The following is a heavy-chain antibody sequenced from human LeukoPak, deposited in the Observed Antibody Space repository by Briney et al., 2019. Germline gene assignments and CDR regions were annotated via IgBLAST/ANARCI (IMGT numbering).Heavy chain of an antibody. CDR1: GDSVSSNSAA. J-gene: IGHJ4*02. D-gene: IGHD3-10*01. CDR3: AKGRWALFDC. V-gene: IGHV6-1*01. Sequence: SQTLSLTCDISGDSVSSNSAAWYWIRQYPSRGLEWLGRTYYRSKWYNDYAVSVKSRMTINADTSKNQFSLQLNSVTPEDTAVYYCAKGRWALFDCWGQGTLVTVSS. CDR2: TYYRSKWYN.